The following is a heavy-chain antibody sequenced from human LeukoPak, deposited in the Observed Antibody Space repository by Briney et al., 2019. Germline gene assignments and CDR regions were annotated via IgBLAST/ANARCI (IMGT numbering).Heavy chain of an antibody. Sequence: KPSETLSLTCTVSGGSISGRSYYWGWIRQPPGKGLEWIGSMYYSGSTYYNPSLKSRVTISIDTSKNQFSLKVTSVTAADTAVYYCVRETYCTSINCLPPNWFDPWGQGTLVTVSS. D-gene: IGHD2-2*01. V-gene: IGHV4-39*07. CDR3: VRETYCTSINCLPPNWFDP. CDR2: MYYSGST. J-gene: IGHJ5*02. CDR1: GGSISGRSYY.